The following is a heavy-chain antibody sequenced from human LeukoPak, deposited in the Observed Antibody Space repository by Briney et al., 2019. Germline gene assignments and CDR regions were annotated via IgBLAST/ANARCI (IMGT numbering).Heavy chain of an antibody. J-gene: IGHJ4*02. CDR3: ARGRPEYRYYFDY. CDR1: GGSISSYY. D-gene: IGHD6-6*01. CDR2: ISYSGST. Sequence: SETLSLTCTVSGGSISSYYWSWIRQPPGKGLEWIGYISYSGSTNCNPSLKSRVTISVDTSKNQFSLKLSSVTAADTAVYYCARGRPEYRYYFDYWGQGTLVTVSS. V-gene: IGHV4-59*01.